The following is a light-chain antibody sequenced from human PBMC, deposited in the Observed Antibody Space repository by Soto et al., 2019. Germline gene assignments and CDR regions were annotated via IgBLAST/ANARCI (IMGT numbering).Light chain of an antibody. CDR3: LQDHNFPWT. V-gene: IGKV1-6*02. J-gene: IGKJ1*01. CDR1: QDIGND. CDR2: AAS. Sequence: IPMTQSPSSLSVSIIDRVTIACRASQDIGNDLGWYQQRPGEAPKLLIYAASTLRSGVPSRFSGSGSGTHFALTINSLQPEDSATYFCLQDHNFPWTFGQGTKVEIK.